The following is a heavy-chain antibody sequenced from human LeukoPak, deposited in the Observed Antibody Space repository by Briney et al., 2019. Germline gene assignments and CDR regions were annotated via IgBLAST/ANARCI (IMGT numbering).Heavy chain of an antibody. CDR1: GFTFSCYA. V-gene: IGHV3-23*01. J-gene: IGHJ4*02. Sequence: GGSLRLSCAASGFTFSCYAMSWVRQAPGKGLEWVSAISGSGGSTYYADSVKGRFTISRDNSKNTLYLQMNSLRAEDTAVYYCAKDSGYSYGPTPVDYWGQGTLVTVSS. CDR3: AKDSGYSYGPTPVDY. D-gene: IGHD5-18*01. CDR2: ISGSGGST.